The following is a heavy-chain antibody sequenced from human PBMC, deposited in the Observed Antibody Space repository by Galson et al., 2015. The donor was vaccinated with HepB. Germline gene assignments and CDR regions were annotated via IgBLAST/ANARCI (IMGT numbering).Heavy chain of an antibody. D-gene: IGHD3-9*01. CDR2: TYYRSKWYN. V-gene: IGHV6-1*01. CDR1: GDRVSSNSAA. Sequence: CAIPGDRVSSNSAAWNWIRQSPSRGLEWLGRTYYRSKWYNDYAESVKSRITINPDTSKNRFSLQLSSLTPEDTAVYYCARGTIARGWFDPWGQGTLVTVSS. J-gene: IGHJ5*02. CDR3: ARGTIARGWFDP.